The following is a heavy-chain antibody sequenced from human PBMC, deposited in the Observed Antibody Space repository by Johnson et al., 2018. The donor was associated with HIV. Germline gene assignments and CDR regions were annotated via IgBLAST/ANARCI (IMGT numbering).Heavy chain of an antibody. J-gene: IGHJ3*01. Sequence: VQLVESGGGVVRPGGSLRLSCAASGFTFDDYGKTWVRQDPWQGLEWVSGINWNGDSTGYADSMEGRFTISRDNARNSRYLHVKSLRAEDTAFYYCARGKGAAAGLDAFDLWGQGTMVAVSS. D-gene: IGHD6-13*01. V-gene: IGHV3-20*04. CDR3: ARGKGAAAGLDAFDL. CDR2: INWNGDST. CDR1: GFTFDDYG.